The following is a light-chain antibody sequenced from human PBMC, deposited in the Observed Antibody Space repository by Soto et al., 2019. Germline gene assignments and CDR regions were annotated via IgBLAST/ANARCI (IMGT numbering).Light chain of an antibody. Sequence: QSVLTEPACVSRSPGQSITISCTETSSDVGGYNYVSWYQQHPGKAPKLMIYDVSNRPSGVSNRFSGSTSGNTASLTISGLQAEDESDYYCSSYTSSSTVEFGGGTKLTVL. CDR3: SSYTSSSTVE. CDR2: DVS. J-gene: IGLJ2*01. V-gene: IGLV2-14*01. CDR1: SSDVGGYNY.